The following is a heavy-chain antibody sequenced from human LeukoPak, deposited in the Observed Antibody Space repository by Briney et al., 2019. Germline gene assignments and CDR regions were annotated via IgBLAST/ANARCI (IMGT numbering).Heavy chain of an antibody. CDR3: ARVRRVESLRWSADAFDI. CDR1: GFTVSSNY. CDR2: IYSGGST. Sequence: PSGGSLRLSCGASGFTVSSNYISWVRQAPGKGPEWVSLIYSGGSTYQADSVQGRFTISRDNSKNTVYLQMSSLRAEDTAMYYCARVRRVESLRWSADAFDIWGQGTMVTVSS. D-gene: IGHD4-23*01. V-gene: IGHV3-53*01. J-gene: IGHJ3*02.